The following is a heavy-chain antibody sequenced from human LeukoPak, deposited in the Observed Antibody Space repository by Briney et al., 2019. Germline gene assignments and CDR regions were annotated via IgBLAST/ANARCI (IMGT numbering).Heavy chain of an antibody. CDR2: ISWNSGNI. CDR3: ARVRRGFGEHKTHDAFDI. D-gene: IGHD3-10*01. J-gene: IGHJ3*02. Sequence: GGSLRLSCAASGFTFDDYAMHWVRQAPGKGLEWVSGISWNSGNIGYADSVKGRFTISRDNAKNSLYLQMKSLRSDDTAVYYCARVRRGFGEHKTHDAFDIWGQGTMVTVSS. V-gene: IGHV3-9*01. CDR1: GFTFDDYA.